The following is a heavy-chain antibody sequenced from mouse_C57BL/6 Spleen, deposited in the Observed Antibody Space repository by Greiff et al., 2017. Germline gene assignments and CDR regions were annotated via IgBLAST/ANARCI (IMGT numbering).Heavy chain of an antibody. CDR1: GYTFTDYY. V-gene: IGHV1-19*01. J-gene: IGHJ4*01. Sequence: EVQLQQSGPVLVKPGASVKMSCKASGYTFTDYYMNWVKQSHGKSLEWIGVINPYNGGTSYNQKFKGKATLTVDKSSSTAYMELNSLTSEDSAVYYCAVYYDYDEGGAMDYWGQGTSGTVAS. CDR2: INPYNGGT. D-gene: IGHD2-4*01. CDR3: AVYYDYDEGGAMDY.